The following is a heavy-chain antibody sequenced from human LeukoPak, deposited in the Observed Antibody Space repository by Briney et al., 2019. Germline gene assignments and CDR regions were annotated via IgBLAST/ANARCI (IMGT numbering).Heavy chain of an antibody. CDR3: ARGKGPTQNDYGDYEDYYYYGMDV. D-gene: IGHD4-17*01. CDR2: INHSGST. J-gene: IGHJ6*02. V-gene: IGHV4-34*01. CDR1: GVSFSGYY. Sequence: TSSETLSLTCAVYGVSFSGYYWSWIRQPPGKGLEWIGEINHSGSTNYNPSLRSRVTISADTSKNQFSLKLSSVTAADTAVYYCARGKGPTQNDYGDYEDYYYYGMDVWGQGTTVTVSS.